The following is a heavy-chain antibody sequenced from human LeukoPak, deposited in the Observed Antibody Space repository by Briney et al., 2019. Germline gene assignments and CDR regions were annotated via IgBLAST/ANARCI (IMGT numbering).Heavy chain of an antibody. CDR3: ARDLRVTIFGVVIPTNWYFDL. CDR2: IKQDGSEK. Sequence: GGSLRLSCAASGFTFSSYWMSWVRQAPGKGLEWEANIKQDGSEKYYVDSVKGRFTISRDNAKNSLYLQMNSLRAEDTAVYYCARDLRVTIFGVVIPTNWYFDLWGRGTLVTVSS. J-gene: IGHJ2*01. V-gene: IGHV3-7*01. D-gene: IGHD3-3*01. CDR1: GFTFSSYW.